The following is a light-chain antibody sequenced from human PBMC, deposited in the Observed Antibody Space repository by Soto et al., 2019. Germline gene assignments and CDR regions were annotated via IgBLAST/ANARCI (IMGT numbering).Light chain of an antibody. V-gene: IGLV2-8*01. CDR3: SSYAGSNNYV. CDR2: DVT. CDR1: SSDIGGYNY. J-gene: IGLJ1*01. Sequence: QSALTQPPSASGSPGQSVTISCTGTSSDIGGYNYASWYQHHPGKAPKLMIYDVTKRPSGVPDRFSGSRSGNTASLTVSGLQAEDEADYYCSSYAGSNNYVFGTGTKVNVL.